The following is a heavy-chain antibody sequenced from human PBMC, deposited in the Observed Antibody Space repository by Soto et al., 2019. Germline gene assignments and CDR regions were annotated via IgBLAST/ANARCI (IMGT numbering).Heavy chain of an antibody. Sequence: QVQLVQSGAEVKKPGSSVKVSCKASGGTFSSYTISWVRQAPGQGLEWMGRIIPILGIANYAQKFQGRVTIPADKSTGTPYMALSSLRSEDPAVDYCAIREYCRGGSCYVGGYYHYGMDVWGPWTTVTLSS. CDR2: IIPILGIA. CDR1: GGTFSSYT. J-gene: IGHJ6*02. D-gene: IGHD2-15*01. CDR3: AIREYCRGGSCYVGGYYHYGMDV. V-gene: IGHV1-69*02.